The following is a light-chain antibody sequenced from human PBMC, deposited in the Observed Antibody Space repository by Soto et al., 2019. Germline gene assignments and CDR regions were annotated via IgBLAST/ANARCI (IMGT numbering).Light chain of an antibody. CDR3: QHYHSYPYT. CDR2: DAS. CDR1: QSIGGW. Sequence: DIQMTQSPSTLSASVGDRVTITCRASQSIGGWLAWYQQRPGKAPRLLIYDASSVESGVPSRFRCSRSGTKFTLAISSLQPEDFATYYCQHYHSYPYTFGQGTKLEIK. J-gene: IGKJ2*01. V-gene: IGKV1-5*01.